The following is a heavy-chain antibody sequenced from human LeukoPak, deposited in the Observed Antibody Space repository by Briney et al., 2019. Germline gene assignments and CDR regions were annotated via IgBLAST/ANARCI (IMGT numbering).Heavy chain of an antibody. D-gene: IGHD3-10*01. Sequence: GGSLRLSCAASGFTFSSYWMSWVRQAPGKGLEWVANIKQDGSEKYYVDSVKGRFTISRDNAKNSLYLQMNSLRAEDTAAYYCARVGPPQLLWFGELPPLGWFDPWGQGTLVTVSS. V-gene: IGHV3-7*01. J-gene: IGHJ5*02. CDR1: GFTFSSYW. CDR2: IKQDGSEK. CDR3: ARVGPPQLLWFGELPPLGWFDP.